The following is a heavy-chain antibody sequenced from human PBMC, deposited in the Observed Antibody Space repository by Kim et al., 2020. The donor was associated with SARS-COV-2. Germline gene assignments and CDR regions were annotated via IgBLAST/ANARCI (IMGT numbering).Heavy chain of an antibody. J-gene: IGHJ4*02. CDR3: GSYGSGSYFDY. CDR2: T. V-gene: IGHV3-66*01. Sequence: TYYADSVKGRITISRDNSKNTLYLQMNSLRAEDTAVYYCGSYGSGSYFDYWGQGTLVTVSS. D-gene: IGHD3-10*01.